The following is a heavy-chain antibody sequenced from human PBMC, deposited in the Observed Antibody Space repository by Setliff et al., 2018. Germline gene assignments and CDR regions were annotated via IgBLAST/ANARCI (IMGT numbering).Heavy chain of an antibody. CDR1: GDSIGSRRNY. CDR2: IYTSWST. D-gene: IGHD2-2*01. CDR3: ARLSCSSNSCPFDF. Sequence: SETLSLTCTVSGDSIGSRRNYWGWFRQPAGKGLEWIGQIYTSWSTNYNPSLKSRLTMSVDTSKNQFTLKVISVTAADTAVYYCARLSCSSNSCPFDFWVQGTLVTVSS. V-gene: IGHV4-61*09. J-gene: IGHJ4*02.